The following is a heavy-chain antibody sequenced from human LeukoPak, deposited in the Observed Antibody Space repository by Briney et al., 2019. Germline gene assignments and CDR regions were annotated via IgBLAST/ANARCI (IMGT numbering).Heavy chain of an antibody. CDR3: ARHTDTAMVTDSFDY. D-gene: IGHD5-18*01. CDR1: GGSFSGYY. Sequence: SETLSLTCAVYGGSFSGYYWSWIRQPPGKGLEWIGEINHSGSTNYNPSLKSRVTISVDTSKNQFSLKLSSVTAADTAVYYCARHTDTAMVTDSFDYWGQGTLVTVSS. CDR2: INHSGST. V-gene: IGHV4-34*01. J-gene: IGHJ4*02.